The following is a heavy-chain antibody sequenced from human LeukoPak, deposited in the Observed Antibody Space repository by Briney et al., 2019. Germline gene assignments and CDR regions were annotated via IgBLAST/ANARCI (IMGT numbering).Heavy chain of an antibody. J-gene: IGHJ4*02. CDR1: GGSISSYY. Sequence: SETLSLTCTVSGGSISSYYWSWIRQPPGKGLEWIGYIYYSGSTNYNPSLKSRVTISVDTSKNQFSLKLSSVTAADTAVYYCARVMNREGTNYWGQGTLVTVSS. CDR2: IYYSGST. CDR3: ARVMNREGTNY. V-gene: IGHV4-59*01. D-gene: IGHD1/OR15-1a*01.